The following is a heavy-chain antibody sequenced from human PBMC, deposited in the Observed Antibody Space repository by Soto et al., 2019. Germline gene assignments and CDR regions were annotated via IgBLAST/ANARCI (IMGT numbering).Heavy chain of an antibody. Sequence: DVQLVEAGGGLVLRGESLRLSCAASGFTVGSAYMSWVRQAPGKGLEWVAGIYSGGNTYYADSVKGRFTISRDTSKNMLYLQRNSLRAEDASIYYCARDPWVGDIGDYWGQGTLVTVSS. J-gene: IGHJ4*02. CDR2: IYSGGNT. CDR3: ARDPWVGDIGDY. CDR1: GFTVGSAY. D-gene: IGHD4-17*01. V-gene: IGHV3-66*01.